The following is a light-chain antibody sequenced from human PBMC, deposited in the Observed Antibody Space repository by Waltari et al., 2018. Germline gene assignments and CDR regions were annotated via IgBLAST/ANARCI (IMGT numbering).Light chain of an antibody. V-gene: IGLV3-1*01. Sequence: SYELTQPPSVSVSPGQTVSITCFGDSLGSMYATWYQQKPGRSPVLVLFEDSKRPSGIPERFSGSNSGNTATLTISGAQSMDEADYYCQAWDRSTVIFGGGTKLTVL. CDR2: EDS. CDR1: SLGSMY. J-gene: IGLJ2*01. CDR3: QAWDRSTVI.